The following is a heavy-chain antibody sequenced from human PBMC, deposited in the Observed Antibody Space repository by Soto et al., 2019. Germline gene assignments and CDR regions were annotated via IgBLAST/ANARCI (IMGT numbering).Heavy chain of an antibody. Sequence: EVQLVESGGGLVKPGGSLRLSCAASGFTFSSYSINWVRQAPGKGLEWVSSISSSSSYIYYADSVKGRFIISRDNAKNSLYLQTNSLRVEDTALYYCAKDRGGDLKAFDIWGQGTMVTVSS. V-gene: IGHV3-21*01. CDR3: AKDRGGDLKAFDI. CDR1: GFTFSSYS. D-gene: IGHD3-10*01. J-gene: IGHJ3*02. CDR2: ISSSSSYI.